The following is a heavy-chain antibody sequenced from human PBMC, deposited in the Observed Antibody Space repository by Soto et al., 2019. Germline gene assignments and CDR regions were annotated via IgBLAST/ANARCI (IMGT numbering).Heavy chain of an antibody. CDR3: ATDTRFYDILTGYYPSLDY. J-gene: IGHJ4*02. D-gene: IGHD3-9*01. CDR1: GYTLTELS. CDR2: FDPEDGET. Sequence: ASVKVSCKVSGYTLTELSMHWVRQAPGKGLEWMGGFDPEDGETIYAQKFQGRVTMTEDTSTDTAYMELSSLRSEDTAVYYCATDTRFYDILTGYYPSLDYWGQGTLVTVSS. V-gene: IGHV1-24*01.